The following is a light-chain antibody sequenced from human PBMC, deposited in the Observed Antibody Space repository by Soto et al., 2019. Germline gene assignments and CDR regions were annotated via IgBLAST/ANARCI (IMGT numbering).Light chain of an antibody. CDR2: ANI. J-gene: IGLJ2*01. Sequence: QSVLTQPPSVSGAPGQRVTISCTGSDSNTGAGYDVHWYQQLPGTAPKLLIYANIHRPSGVPDRFSGSKSGTSASLAITGLQAEDEADYYCQSYDTSLSGVVFGGGTKLTVL. CDR3: QSYDTSLSGVV. CDR1: DSNTGAGYD. V-gene: IGLV1-40*01.